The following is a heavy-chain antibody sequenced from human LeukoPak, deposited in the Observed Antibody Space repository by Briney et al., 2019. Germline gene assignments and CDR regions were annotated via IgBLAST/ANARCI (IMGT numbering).Heavy chain of an antibody. CDR1: GYTFTSYY. Sequence: GASVKVSCKASGYTFTSYYMHWVRQAPGQGLEWMGIINPSGGSTSYAQKFQGRVTMTRDTSTSTVYMELSSLRSEDTAVYYCASFRPKSYDFWSGYSNDAFDIWAKGQWSPSLQ. V-gene: IGHV1-46*03. D-gene: IGHD3-3*01. CDR2: INPSGGST. J-gene: IGHJ3*02. CDR3: ASFRPKSYDFWSGYSNDAFDI.